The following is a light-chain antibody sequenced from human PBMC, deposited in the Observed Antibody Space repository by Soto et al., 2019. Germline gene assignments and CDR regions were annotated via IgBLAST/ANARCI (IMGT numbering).Light chain of an antibody. CDR3: QQYGSSPPYT. Sequence: VLTQSPDTLSLSPGERATLSCRASRSFSSSYLAWYQQRPGQAPRLLIYAASSRATGIPDRFSGSGSATDFTLTISRLEPEDSAVYYCQQYGSSPPYTFGQGTKLEIK. CDR1: RSFSSSY. J-gene: IGKJ2*01. CDR2: AAS. V-gene: IGKV3-20*01.